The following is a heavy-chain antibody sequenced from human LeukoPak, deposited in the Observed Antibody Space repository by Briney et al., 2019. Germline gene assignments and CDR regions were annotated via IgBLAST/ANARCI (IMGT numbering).Heavy chain of an antibody. CDR2: IYYSVST. CDR1: GGSISSSSYY. CDR3: AKTTVAGHEAFDY. D-gene: IGHD6-19*01. V-gene: IGHV4-39*01. J-gene: IGHJ4*02. Sequence: SETLSLTCTVSGGSISSSSYYWGWIRQPPGKGLEWIGSIYYSVSTYYNPSLKSRVTISVDTSKNQFSLKLSSVTAADTAVYCCAKTTVAGHEAFDYWGQGTLVTVSS.